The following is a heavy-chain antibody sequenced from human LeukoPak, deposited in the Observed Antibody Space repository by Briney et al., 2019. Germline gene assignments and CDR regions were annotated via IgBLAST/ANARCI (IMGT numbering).Heavy chain of an antibody. CDR1: GFTFSSYS. J-gene: IGHJ4*02. CDR3: ARVGWDSSGYYSRDFDY. V-gene: IGHV3-48*04. CDR2: ISSSSSAI. D-gene: IGHD3-22*01. Sequence: TGGSLRLSCAASGFTFSSYSMNWVRQAPGKGLEWVSYISSSSSAIYYADSVKGRFTISRDNAKNSLYLQMNSLRAEDTAVYYCARVGWDSSGYYSRDFDYWGQGTLVTVSS.